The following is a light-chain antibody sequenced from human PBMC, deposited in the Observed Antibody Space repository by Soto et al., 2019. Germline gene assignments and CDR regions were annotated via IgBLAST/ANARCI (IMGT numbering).Light chain of an antibody. V-gene: IGKV3-20*01. CDR2: GAS. CDR1: QSVSSSY. J-gene: IGKJ1*01. CDR3: QQYGSSPQT. Sequence: EIVLTQSPGTLSLSPGERATLPCRASQSVSSSYLAWFQQKPGQAPRLLIYGASSRATGIPDRFSGSGSGTDFTLIISRLEPEDFAVYYCQQYGSSPQTFGQGTKVEIK.